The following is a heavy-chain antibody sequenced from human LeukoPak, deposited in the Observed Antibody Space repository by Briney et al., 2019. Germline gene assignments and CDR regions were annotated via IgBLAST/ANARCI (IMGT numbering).Heavy chain of an antibody. D-gene: IGHD6-19*01. CDR1: GDSISSGDYS. V-gene: IGHV4-30-4*07. Sequence: SQTLSLTCAVSGDSISSGDYSWSWIRQPQGTGLEWIGYIYNSGTTNYNPSLKSRVTISLDTSKNQFSLTLTSVTAADTAVYYCARVPAIAVAGGAFDIWGQGTLVTVSS. CDR2: IYNSGTT. CDR3: ARVPAIAVAGGAFDI. J-gene: IGHJ3*02.